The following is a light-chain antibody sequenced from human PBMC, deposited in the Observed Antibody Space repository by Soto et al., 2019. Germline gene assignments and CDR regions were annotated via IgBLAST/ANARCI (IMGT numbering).Light chain of an antibody. CDR1: QSISSSY. J-gene: IGKJ5*01. Sequence: EIVLTQSPGSLSLSPGEGATLSCRASQSISSSYLAWYQQRPGQAPRLLIYGASSRATGIPDRFSGSGSGTDFTLTIRRLEPVDFAVYYCQQYGSSPLVTFGQGTRLEIK. CDR3: QQYGSSPLVT. CDR2: GAS. V-gene: IGKV3-20*01.